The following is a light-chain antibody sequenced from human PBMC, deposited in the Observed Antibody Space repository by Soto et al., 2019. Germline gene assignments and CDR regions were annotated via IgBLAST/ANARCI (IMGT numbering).Light chain of an antibody. J-gene: IGKJ3*01. CDR3: QQYFSIPFT. CDR2: WAS. CDR1: QSVLYSSNNRNY. Sequence: DIVMTQSPDSLAVSLGERATINCKSSQSVLYSSNNRNYLAWYQQKPGQPPKLLISWASTRESGVPDRFSGSGSGTDLTLTISSLQAEDVAVYYCQQYFSIPFTFGPGTKVDIK. V-gene: IGKV4-1*01.